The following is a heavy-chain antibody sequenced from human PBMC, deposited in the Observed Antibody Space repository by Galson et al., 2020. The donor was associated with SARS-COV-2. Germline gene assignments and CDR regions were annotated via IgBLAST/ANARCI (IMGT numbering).Heavy chain of an antibody. Sequence: ASVKVSCEASGYTFANYDVNWVRQATGQGLEWMGWMNPKSGNTGYAQRFQGRVTITRDTSINTAYLELSSLRSEDTAVYYCARASKHYNFLTGYYYMDVWGTGTTVTISS. CDR3: ARASKHYNFLTGYYYMDV. CDR1: GYTFANYD. CDR2: MNPKSGNT. D-gene: IGHD3-9*01. V-gene: IGHV1-8*03. J-gene: IGHJ6*03.